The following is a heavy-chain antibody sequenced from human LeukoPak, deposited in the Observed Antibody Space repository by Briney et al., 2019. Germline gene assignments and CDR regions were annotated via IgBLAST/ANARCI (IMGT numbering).Heavy chain of an antibody. J-gene: IGHJ3*02. D-gene: IGHD6-13*01. Sequence: SETLSLTCAVYGGSFSGYYWSWIRQPPGKGLEWIGEINHSGSTDYNPSLKSRVTISVDTSKNQFSLKLSSVTAADTAVYYCARDRYPLRSSSWSGDAFDIWGQGTMVTVSS. V-gene: IGHV4-34*01. CDR1: GGSFSGYY. CDR2: INHSGST. CDR3: ARDRYPLRSSSWSGDAFDI.